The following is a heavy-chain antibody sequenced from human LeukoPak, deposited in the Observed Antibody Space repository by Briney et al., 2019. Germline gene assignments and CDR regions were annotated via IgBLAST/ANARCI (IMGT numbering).Heavy chain of an antibody. CDR3: ARANFLYCSSTSCLFDY. D-gene: IGHD2-2*01. V-gene: IGHV1-2*02. Sequence: ASLKDSCKASGYTFTDYYMHWVRQAPGQGFEWMGWINPNDGDTYYAQKFQGRVTMTRDTSISTAHMEVSRLRSDDTAVYYCARANFLYCSSTSCLFDYWGQGTLVTVSS. J-gene: IGHJ4*02. CDR1: GYTFTDYY. CDR2: INPNDGDT.